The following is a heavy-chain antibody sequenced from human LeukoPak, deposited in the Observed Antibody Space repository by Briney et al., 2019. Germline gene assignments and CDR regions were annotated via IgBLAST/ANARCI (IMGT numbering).Heavy chain of an antibody. J-gene: IGHJ4*02. CDR1: GGSISSGSYY. CDR2: IYHSGST. CDR3: ASIGVVGATIDY. V-gene: IGHV4-39*07. Sequence: ASETLSLTCTVSGGSISSGSYYWSWIRQPPGKGLEWIGEIYHSGSTNYNPSLKSRVTISVDKSKNQFSLKLSSVTAADTAVYYCASIGVVGATIDYWGQGTLVTVSS. D-gene: IGHD1-26*01.